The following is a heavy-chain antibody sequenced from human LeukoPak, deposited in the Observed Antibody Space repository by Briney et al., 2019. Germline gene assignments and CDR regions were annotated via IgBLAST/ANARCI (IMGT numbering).Heavy chain of an antibody. CDR3: ARGRPYYGSGSYYMGY. V-gene: IGHV4-34*01. CDR2: INHSGST. Sequence: PSETLSLTCAVYGGSFSGYYWSWIRQPPGKGLEWIGEINHSGSTNYNPSLKSRVTISVDTSKNQFSQKLSSVTAADTAVYYCARGRPYYGSGSYYMGYWGQGTLVTVSS. J-gene: IGHJ4*02. D-gene: IGHD3-10*01. CDR1: GGSFSGYY.